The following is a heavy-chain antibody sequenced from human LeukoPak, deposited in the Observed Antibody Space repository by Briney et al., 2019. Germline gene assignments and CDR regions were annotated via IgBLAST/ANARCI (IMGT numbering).Heavy chain of an antibody. D-gene: IGHD3-22*01. CDR2: IYSGGST. J-gene: IGHJ5*02. V-gene: IGHV3-66*01. CDR3: ARVASDYYDSSGYRSPLWFDP. CDR1: GFTFSSYY. Sequence: GGSLRLSCAASGFTFSSYYMAWVRQAPGKGLEWVSVIYSGGSTYYADSVKGRFTISRDNSKNTLYLQMNSLRAEDTAVYYCARVASDYYDSSGYRSPLWFDPWGQGTLVTVSS.